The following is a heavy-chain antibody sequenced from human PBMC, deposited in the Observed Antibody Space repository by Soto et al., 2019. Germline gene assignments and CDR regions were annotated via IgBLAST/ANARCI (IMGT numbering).Heavy chain of an antibody. Sequence: QVQLVQSGAEVKKPGSSVKVSCKASGGSFSSSGISWVRQAPGKGLGGVEGFIPIFVTSHYAQKFQGRVTITADESTNTAYMELSSLTSEDTAVYYCARSLDYHDYTGYSTVGVYFDYWGLGTLVTVSS. D-gene: IGHD3-22*01. CDR3: ARSLDYHDYTGYSTVGVYFDY. CDR1: GGSFSSSG. V-gene: IGHV1-69*01. J-gene: IGHJ4*02. CDR2: FIPIFVTS.